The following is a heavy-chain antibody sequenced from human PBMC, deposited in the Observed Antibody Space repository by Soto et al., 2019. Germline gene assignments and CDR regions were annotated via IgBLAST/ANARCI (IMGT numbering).Heavy chain of an antibody. J-gene: IGHJ4*02. Sequence: SETLSLTCAVSGGSISSGGYSWIWLRQPPGKGLEWIGYIYHSGSTYSNPSLKSRVTISVYRSKNQFSLKLSSVTAADTAVYYCASARYDYSDYVEGPFDYWGQGTLVTVSS. CDR2: IYHSGST. D-gene: IGHD4-17*01. CDR3: ASARYDYSDYVEGPFDY. CDR1: GGSISSGGYS. V-gene: IGHV4-30-2*01.